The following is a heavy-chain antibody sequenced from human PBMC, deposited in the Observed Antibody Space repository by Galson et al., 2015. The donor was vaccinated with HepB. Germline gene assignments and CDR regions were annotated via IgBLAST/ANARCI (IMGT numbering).Heavy chain of an antibody. Sequence: SLRLSCAASGFTFSSYGMHWVRQAPGKGLEWVAFIRYDGSNKYYADSVKGRFTISRDNSKNTLYLQMNSLRAEDTAVYYCAKDGGYDINYFDYWGQGTLVTVSS. CDR1: GFTFSSYG. CDR2: IRYDGSNK. V-gene: IGHV3-30*02. J-gene: IGHJ4*02. D-gene: IGHD5-12*01. CDR3: AKDGGYDINYFDY.